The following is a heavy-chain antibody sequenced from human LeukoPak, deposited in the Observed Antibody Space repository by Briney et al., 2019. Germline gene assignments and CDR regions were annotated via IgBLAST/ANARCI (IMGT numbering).Heavy chain of an antibody. Sequence: PGGSLRLSCAASGVALRTDAMSWVRQAPGQGLEWVSAISGSGGSTYDADSVKGRFTISRDNSKTTPYLQMNSLRAGALSLYYCAKGAYCGGDCPRGYYFDYWGQGTLVTVSS. CDR1: GVALRTDA. D-gene: IGHD2-21*02. CDR2: ISGSGGST. CDR3: AKGAYCGGDCPRGYYFDY. V-gene: IGHV3-23*01. J-gene: IGHJ4*02.